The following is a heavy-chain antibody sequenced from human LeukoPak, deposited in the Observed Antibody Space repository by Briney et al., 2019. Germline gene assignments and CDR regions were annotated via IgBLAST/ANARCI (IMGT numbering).Heavy chain of an antibody. Sequence: TGGSLRLSCAASGFTFSSYGMHWVRQAPGKGLEWVAVIWYDGSNKYYADSAKGRFTISRDNSKNTLYLQMNSLRAEDTAVYYCARDYYGSGSKSDYWGQGTLVTVSS. D-gene: IGHD3-10*01. CDR2: IWYDGSNK. J-gene: IGHJ4*02. CDR1: GFTFSSYG. CDR3: ARDYYGSGSKSDY. V-gene: IGHV3-33*01.